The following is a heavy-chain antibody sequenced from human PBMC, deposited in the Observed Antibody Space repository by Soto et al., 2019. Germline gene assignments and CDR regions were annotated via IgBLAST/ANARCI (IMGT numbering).Heavy chain of an antibody. D-gene: IGHD2-15*01. CDR3: AKDLGDPGVVAAPTFDY. CDR1: GFTFSSYG. J-gene: IGHJ4*02. V-gene: IGHV3-30*18. Sequence: QVQLVESGGGVVQPGRSLRLSCAASGFTFSSYGMHWVRQAPGKGLEWVAVISYDGSKKYYADSVKGRFTISRDNSKNTLYLQMNSLRAEDTAVYYCAKDLGDPGVVAAPTFDYWGQGTLVTVSS. CDR2: ISYDGSKK.